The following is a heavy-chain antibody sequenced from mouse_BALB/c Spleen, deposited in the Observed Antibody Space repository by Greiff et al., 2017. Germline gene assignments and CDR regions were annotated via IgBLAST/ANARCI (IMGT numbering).Heavy chain of an antibody. CDR2: IWAGGST. Sequence: VQLVESGPGLVAPSQSLSITCTVSGFSLTSYGVHWVRQPPGKGLEWLGVIWAGGSTNYNSALMSRLSISKDNSKSQVFLKMNSLQTDDTAMYYCAREGSYDGYYWYFEVWGAGTTVTVSS. V-gene: IGHV2-9*02. CDR1: GFSLTSYG. D-gene: IGHD2-3*01. CDR3: AREGSYDGYYWYFEV. J-gene: IGHJ1*01.